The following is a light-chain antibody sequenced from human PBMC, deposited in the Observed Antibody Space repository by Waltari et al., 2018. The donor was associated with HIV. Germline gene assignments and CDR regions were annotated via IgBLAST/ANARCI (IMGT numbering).Light chain of an antibody. CDR3: SSYSTLKTIL. CDR2: GVT. CDR1: TTDIGAFDL. J-gene: IGLJ3*02. V-gene: IGLV2-14*03. Sequence: QSALTQPASVSGSPGQSVTISCTGATTDIGAFDLVSWYQQRSGEAPQLIIFGVTSRPSGVSSRFSGFKSGHTASLTISGLHDGDEAYYFCSSYSTLKTILFGGGTKLTV.